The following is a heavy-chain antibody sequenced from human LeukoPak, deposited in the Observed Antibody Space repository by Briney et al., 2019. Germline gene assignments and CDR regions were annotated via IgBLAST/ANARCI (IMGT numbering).Heavy chain of an antibody. V-gene: IGHV1-69*13. D-gene: IGHD2-15*01. Sequence: ASVKVSCKASGGTFGRYAITWVRQAPGQRLEWMGGVSPIYGTSDYAQRFQGRVTISADESTSTAFLEVRSLRSEDTAVYYCARDCSGGRCYGAFDIWGQEHWSSSRQ. CDR3: ARDCSGGRCYGAFDI. CDR1: GGTFGRYA. J-gene: IGHJ3*02. CDR2: VSPIYGTS.